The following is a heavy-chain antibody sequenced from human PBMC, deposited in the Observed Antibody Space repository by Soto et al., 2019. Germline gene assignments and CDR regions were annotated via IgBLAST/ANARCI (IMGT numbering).Heavy chain of an antibody. Sequence: QLQLRESGPGLVKPSETLSLTCSVSGGSVSISTYYWAWVRQTPGKGLEWLGSILRSGSTYYNPSLKSRLTLSVDTSEDQFSLNLSSVTATDTGVYYCATLPAAMYFYGSDVWGPGTTVTVSS. D-gene: IGHD2-2*01. CDR1: GGSVSISTYY. J-gene: IGHJ6*02. CDR3: ATLPAAMYFYGSDV. V-gene: IGHV4-39*01. CDR2: ILRSGST.